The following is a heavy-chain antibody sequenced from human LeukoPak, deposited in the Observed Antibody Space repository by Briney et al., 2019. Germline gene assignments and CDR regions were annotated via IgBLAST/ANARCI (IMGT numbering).Heavy chain of an antibody. CDR2: IKQDGSEK. CDR1: GFTFSSYW. V-gene: IGHV3-7*01. D-gene: IGHD6-19*01. J-gene: IGHJ3*02. CDR3: ARAGGRAVVDAFDI. Sequence: GGSLRLSCAASGFTFSSYWMSWVRQAPGKGLEWVANIKQDGSEKDYVDSVKGRFTISRDNAHHSLSLQMNSQRAEDTAVYYCARAGGRAVVDAFDIWGQGTMVTVSS.